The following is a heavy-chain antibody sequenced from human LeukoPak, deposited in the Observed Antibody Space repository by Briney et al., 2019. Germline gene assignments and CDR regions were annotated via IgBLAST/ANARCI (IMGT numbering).Heavy chain of an antibody. CDR1: GFTFSTYG. Sequence: QPGRSLRLSCAASGFTFSTYGMHWVRQAPGKGLEWVAVIWYDGSQKYYADSVKGRFTISRDNSKNTLYLQMNSLRAEDTAVYYCAKDQGILDWGQGTLVTVSS. CDR2: IWYDGSQK. V-gene: IGHV3-33*06. J-gene: IGHJ4*02. CDR3: AKDQGILD. D-gene: IGHD6-13*01.